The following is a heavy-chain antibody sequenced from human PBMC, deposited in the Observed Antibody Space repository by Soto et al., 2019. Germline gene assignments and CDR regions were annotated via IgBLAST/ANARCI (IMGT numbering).Heavy chain of an antibody. CDR1: GGSISSYY. CDR3: ARAGSGWYTPNNWFDP. D-gene: IGHD6-19*01. V-gene: IGHV4-59*01. J-gene: IGHJ5*02. CDR2: IYYSGST. Sequence: ETLSLTCTVSGGSISSYYWSWIRQPPGKGLEWIGYIYYSGSTNYNPSLKSRVTISADTSKNQFSLKLSSVTAADTAVYYCARAGSGWYTPNNWFDPWGQGTLVTVSS.